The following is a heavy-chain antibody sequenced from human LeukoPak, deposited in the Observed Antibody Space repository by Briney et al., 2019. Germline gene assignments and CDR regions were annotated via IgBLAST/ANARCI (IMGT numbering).Heavy chain of an antibody. D-gene: IGHD2-15*01. CDR2: ISGSGGST. CDR1: GVTFSSYA. Sequence: PGGSLRLSCAASGVTFSSYAMSWVRQAPGKGLEWVSAISGSGGSTYYADSVKGRFTISRDNSKNTLYLQMNSLRAEDTAVYYCAKGPRLVVVAATQIWFDYWGQGTLVTVSS. V-gene: IGHV3-23*01. J-gene: IGHJ4*02. CDR3: AKGPRLVVVAATQIWFDY.